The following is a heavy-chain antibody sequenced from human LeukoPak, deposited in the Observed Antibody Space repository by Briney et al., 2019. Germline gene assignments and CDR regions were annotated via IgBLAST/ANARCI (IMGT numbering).Heavy chain of an antibody. V-gene: IGHV3-23*01. Sequence: GGSLRLSCAASGFTFTSYSMNWVRQAPGKGLEWVSTISGGGGSTYYADSVKGRFTISRDDSRNTLYLQVNSLRAEDTAVYYCAKGGKWDVTPFDYWGQGTLVTVSS. CDR2: ISGGGGST. D-gene: IGHD1-26*01. J-gene: IGHJ4*02. CDR3: AKGGKWDVTPFDY. CDR1: GFTFTSYS.